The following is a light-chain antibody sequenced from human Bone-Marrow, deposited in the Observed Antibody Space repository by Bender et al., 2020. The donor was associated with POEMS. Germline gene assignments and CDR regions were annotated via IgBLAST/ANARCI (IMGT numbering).Light chain of an antibody. CDR1: SSNIGAHA. J-gene: IGLJ3*02. Sequence: QSVLTQPPSASGTPGQRVTISCSGGSSNIGAHAVNWYQHLPGTAPQLLIYSSNRRPSEVPDRFSGSRSGTSASLAISGLQSEDEADYYCAGWDDSLNGWVFGGGTKLTVL. CDR3: AGWDDSLNGWV. V-gene: IGLV1-44*01. CDR2: SSN.